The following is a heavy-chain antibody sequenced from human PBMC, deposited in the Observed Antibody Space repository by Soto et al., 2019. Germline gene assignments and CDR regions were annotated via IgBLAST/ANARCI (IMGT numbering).Heavy chain of an antibody. J-gene: IGHJ6*03. CDR2: IYYSGGT. Sequence: VKLQESGPGMVKPSQTLSLTCTVSGGSISRGGYYWSWIGQHPGKGLEWIGYIYYSGGTYYNPSLKSRVTISVDTSENQFSLRLSSVTAADTAVYYCARKDTAYAYYMDVWGKGTTVTVSS. CDR3: ARKDTAYAYYMDV. D-gene: IGHD5-12*01. V-gene: IGHV4-31*03. CDR1: GGSISRGGYY.